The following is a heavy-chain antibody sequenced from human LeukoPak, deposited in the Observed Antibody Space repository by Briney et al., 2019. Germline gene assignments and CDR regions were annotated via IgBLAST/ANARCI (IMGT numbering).Heavy chain of an antibody. Sequence: PSETLSLTCTVSGGSISSGSYYWSWIRQPAGKGLEWIGRIYTSGSTNYNPSRKSRVTISVDTSKNQFSLKLSSVTAADTAVYYCAREGYDFWSGSRPYYYYMDVWGKGTTVTVSS. CDR3: AREGYDFWSGSRPYYYYMDV. CDR2: IYTSGST. V-gene: IGHV4-61*02. J-gene: IGHJ6*03. D-gene: IGHD3-3*01. CDR1: GGSISSGSYY.